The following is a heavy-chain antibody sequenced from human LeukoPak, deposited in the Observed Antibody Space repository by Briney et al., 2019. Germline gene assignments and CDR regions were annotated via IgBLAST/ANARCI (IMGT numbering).Heavy chain of an antibody. J-gene: IGHJ6*02. CDR3: AKLWGGDYIKDYYYYYGMDV. V-gene: IGHV3-9*01. CDR1: GFTFDDYA. CDR2: ISWNSGSI. Sequence: PGGSLRLSCAASGFTFDDYAMHWVRQAPGKGLEWVSGISWNSGSIGYADSVKGRFTISRDNAKNSLYLQMNSLRAEDTALYYCAKLWGGDYIKDYYYYYGMDVWAKGPRSPSP. D-gene: IGHD4-17*01.